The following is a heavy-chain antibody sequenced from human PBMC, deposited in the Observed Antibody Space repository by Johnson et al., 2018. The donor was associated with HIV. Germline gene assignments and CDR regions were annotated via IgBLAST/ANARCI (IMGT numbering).Heavy chain of an antibody. CDR1: GFTFRSYG. Sequence: QVQLVESGGGVVQPGRSLRLSCAASGFTFRSYGMHWVRQAPGKGLEWVAVIWYDGLNKYYADSVKGRFTISRDNSKNTLYLQMNSLRDEVTAVDYCAKDRSMDEALVVWGQGTMVTVSS. CDR3: AKDRSMDEALVV. CDR2: IWYDGLNK. D-gene: IGHD1-26*01. V-gene: IGHV3-33*06. J-gene: IGHJ3*01.